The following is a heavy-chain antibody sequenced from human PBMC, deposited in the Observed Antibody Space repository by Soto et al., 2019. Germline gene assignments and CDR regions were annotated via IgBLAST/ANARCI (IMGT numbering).Heavy chain of an antibody. CDR2: INSDGSST. CDR1: GFTFRSYW. D-gene: IGHD2-15*01. J-gene: IGHJ4*02. Sequence: EVQLVESGGGLVQPGGSLRLSCAASGFTFRSYWMQWVRQAPGKGLVWVSWINSDGSSTSYADSVKGRFTISRDNAKITLYLQMNSLRGEVTAVYYCASGGSRLIFDSWGQGTLITVSS. V-gene: IGHV3-74*01. CDR3: ASGGSRLIFDS.